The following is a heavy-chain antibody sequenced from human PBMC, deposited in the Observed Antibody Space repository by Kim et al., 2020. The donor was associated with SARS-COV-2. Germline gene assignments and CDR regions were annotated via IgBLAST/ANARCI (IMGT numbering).Heavy chain of an antibody. J-gene: IGHJ4*02. V-gene: IGHV3-48*04. D-gene: IGHD7-27*01. Sequence: YYADSVKGRFTISRDNAKNSLYLQMNSLRAEDTAVYYCARVSRRGNWGDYWGQGTLVTVSS. CDR3: ARVSRRGNWGDY.